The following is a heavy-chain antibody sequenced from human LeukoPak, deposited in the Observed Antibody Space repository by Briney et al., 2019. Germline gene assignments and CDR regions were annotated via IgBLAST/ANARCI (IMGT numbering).Heavy chain of an antibody. CDR2: INPNHGDT. CDR1: GYTFTGYY. V-gene: IGHV1-2*02. D-gene: IGHD3-9*01. J-gene: IGHJ4*02. Sequence: ASVKVSCKASGYTFTGYYMHWVRQAPGQGLEWMGWINPNHGDTNYAQKFQDRVSMTRDTSISTAYMHLSRLRSADTAMYYCARSPHILTGENFDYWGQGTLLTVSS. CDR3: ARSPHILTGENFDY.